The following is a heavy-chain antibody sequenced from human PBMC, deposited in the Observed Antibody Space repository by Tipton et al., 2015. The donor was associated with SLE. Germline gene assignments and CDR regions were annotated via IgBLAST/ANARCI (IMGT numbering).Heavy chain of an antibody. CDR2: IYYSGST. J-gene: IGHJ6*03. Sequence: TLSLTCTVSGGSISSYYWSWIRQPPGEGLEWIGYIYYSGSTNYNPSLKSRVTISVDTSKNQFSLKLTSVTAADTAMYYCARNAGSYSSSMGYYHYYFMDVWGKGTTVTVSS. CDR1: GGSISSYY. D-gene: IGHD6-6*01. V-gene: IGHV4-59*01. CDR3: ARNAGSYSSSMGYYHYYFMDV.